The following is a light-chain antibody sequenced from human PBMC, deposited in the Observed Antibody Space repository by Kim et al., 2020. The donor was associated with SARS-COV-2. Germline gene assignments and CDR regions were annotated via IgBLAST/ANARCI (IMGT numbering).Light chain of an antibody. V-gene: IGKV1-5*03. Sequence: DIQMTQSPSTLSASVGDRVTITCRASQSINSWLAWYQQKPGKAPKLLIYKASSLESGVPSRFSGSGSGTECTLTISSLQPDDFATYYCQQYNSYSLAFGQGTKVDIK. CDR3: QQYNSYSLA. CDR2: KAS. CDR1: QSINSW. J-gene: IGKJ1*01.